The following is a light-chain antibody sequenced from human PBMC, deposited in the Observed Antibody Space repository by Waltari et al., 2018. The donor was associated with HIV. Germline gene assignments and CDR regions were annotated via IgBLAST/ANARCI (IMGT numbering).Light chain of an antibody. CDR2: EVD. V-gene: IGLV2-14*01. CDR3: ASYTADDTVL. Sequence: SDLTQPTSVSGFLGQSLPISCTGADRAFGFYNFISWYQQQPGKVPKLLLYEVDTRASGVHGRFSGSKSGNTASLTISGLQVEDEGLYHCASYTADDTVLFGGGTTVTV. J-gene: IGLJ2*01. CDR1: DRAFGFYNF.